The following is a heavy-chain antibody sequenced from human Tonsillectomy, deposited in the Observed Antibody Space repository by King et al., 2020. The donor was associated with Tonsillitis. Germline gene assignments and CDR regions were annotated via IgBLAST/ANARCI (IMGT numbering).Heavy chain of an antibody. D-gene: IGHD2-2*01. CDR2: IHTSGST. CDR1: GGSISSGSYY. CDR3: GRDVYLGYCSGTSCEYWFDP. J-gene: IGHJ5*02. V-gene: IGHV4-61*02. Sequence: LQLQESGPGLVKPSQTLSLTCTVSGGSISSGSYYWSWIRQPAGKGLEWIGRIHTSGSTNYNPSLKSRVTMSVDTSKNQFSLKLSSVTAADTAVYYCGRDVYLGYCSGTSCEYWFDPWGQGTLVTVSS.